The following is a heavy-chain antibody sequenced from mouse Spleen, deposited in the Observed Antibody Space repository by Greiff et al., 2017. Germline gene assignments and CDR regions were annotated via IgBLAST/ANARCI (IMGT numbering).Heavy chain of an antibody. J-gene: IGHJ4*01. CDR2: IHPNSGST. D-gene: IGHD2-3*01. Sequence: QVQLKQPGAELVKPGASVKLSCKASGYTFTSYWMHWVKQRPGQGLEWIGMIHPNSGSTNYNEKFKSKATLTVDKSSSTAYMQLSSLTSEDSAVYYCARTYDGPYYYAMDYWGQGTSVTVSS. V-gene: IGHV1-64*01. CDR3: ARTYDGPYYYAMDY. CDR1: GYTFTSYW.